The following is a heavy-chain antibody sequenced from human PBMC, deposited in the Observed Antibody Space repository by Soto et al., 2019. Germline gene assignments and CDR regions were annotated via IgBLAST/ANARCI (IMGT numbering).Heavy chain of an antibody. CDR2: ISYDGNKK. CDR3: ARSVAVAALDS. D-gene: IGHD6-19*01. Sequence: GGSLRLSCAASGFTFSIYSFHWVRQAPGKGLEWVAVISYDGNKKYYEDSVKGRFSISRDTSKNTLYLQTSSLRAEDTAVYYCARSVAVAALDSWGQGTLVTVSS. V-gene: IGHV3-30*04. J-gene: IGHJ4*02. CDR1: GFTFSIYS.